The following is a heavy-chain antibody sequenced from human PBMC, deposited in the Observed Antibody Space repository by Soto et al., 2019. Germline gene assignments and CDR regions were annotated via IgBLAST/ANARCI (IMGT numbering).Heavy chain of an antibody. V-gene: IGHV3-74*01. Sequence: EVQLVESGGGLVQPGGSLSLSCAASGFTFSSYWMHWVRQGPGKGRVWVSRISTDGSSTNYADSVKGRFAISRDNAKSTVYLQMNSLRAEDTAVYYCPRGLKGYYGSDYWGQGTLVTVSS. CDR1: GFTFSSYW. CDR2: ISTDGSST. D-gene: IGHD3-10*01. CDR3: PRGLKGYYGSDY. J-gene: IGHJ4*02.